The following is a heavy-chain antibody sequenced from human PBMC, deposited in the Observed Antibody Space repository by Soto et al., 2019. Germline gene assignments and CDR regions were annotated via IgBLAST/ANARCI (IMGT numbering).Heavy chain of an antibody. CDR1: GGSISSGGYY. Sequence: KPSETLSLTCTVSGGSISSGGYYWSWIRQHPGKGLEWIGYIYYSGSTYYNPSLKSRVTISVDTSKNQFSLKLSSVTAADTAVYYCARVDTMIVVVRYWGQGTLVTVSS. CDR2: IYYSGST. V-gene: IGHV4-31*03. CDR3: ARVDTMIVVVRY. J-gene: IGHJ4*02. D-gene: IGHD3-22*01.